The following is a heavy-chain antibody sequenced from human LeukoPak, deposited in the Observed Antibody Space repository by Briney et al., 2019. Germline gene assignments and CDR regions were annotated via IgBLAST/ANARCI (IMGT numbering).Heavy chain of an antibody. V-gene: IGHV3-49*04. Sequence: GRSLRVSCTASGFTFGDYAMSWVRQAPGKGLERVGIIRSKAYGGTTEYAASVKGRFTISRDDSKSIAYLQMNSLKTEDTAVYYCTRGPIRIGDPYFDYRGQGTLVTVSS. CDR3: TRGPIRIGDPYFDY. D-gene: IGHD2-15*01. J-gene: IGHJ4*02. CDR2: IRSKAYGGTT. CDR1: GFTFGDYA.